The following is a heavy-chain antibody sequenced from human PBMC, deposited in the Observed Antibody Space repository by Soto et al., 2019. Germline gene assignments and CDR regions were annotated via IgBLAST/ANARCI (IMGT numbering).Heavy chain of an antibody. CDR1: GDSIKTETW. V-gene: IGHV4-4*02. Sequence: PSETLSLTCAVSGDSIKTETWWSWLRQLPGTGLEWIGEIKHTGDANANPALLSRVSMSVDRTKNQFFLNLRSVSAADTAVYFCAREGLLHWFESWGQGTLVT. J-gene: IGHJ5*01. CDR2: IKHTGDA. CDR3: AREGLLHWFES.